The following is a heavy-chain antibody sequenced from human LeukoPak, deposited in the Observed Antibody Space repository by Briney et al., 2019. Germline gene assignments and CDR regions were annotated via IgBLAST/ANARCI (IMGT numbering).Heavy chain of an antibody. J-gene: IGHJ4*02. V-gene: IGHV5-51*01. Sequence: KVSCKASGYTFTSYWIGWVRQMPGKGLEWMGIINPGDSDTRYSPSFQGQVTISADKSISTAYLQWSSLKASDTAMYYCARLKIRFLEWLLLDYWGQGTLVTVSS. CDR1: GYTFTSYW. CDR2: INPGDSDT. CDR3: ARLKIRFLEWLLLDY. D-gene: IGHD3-3*01.